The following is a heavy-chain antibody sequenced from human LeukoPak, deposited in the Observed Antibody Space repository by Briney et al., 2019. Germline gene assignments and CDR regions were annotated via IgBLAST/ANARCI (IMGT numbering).Heavy chain of an antibody. Sequence: ASVKVSCKASGYSFTDHYIHWVRQAPGQGLEWMGWIIPNGGGTNYAQKFQGRVTMTRDTSISTAYMELSRLRSDDTAAYYCARNVRSGGFRGRRFDYWGQGTLVTVSS. CDR2: IIPNGGGT. CDR3: ARNVRSGGFRGRRFDY. J-gene: IGHJ4*02. V-gene: IGHV1-2*02. D-gene: IGHD3-10*01. CDR1: GYSFTDHY.